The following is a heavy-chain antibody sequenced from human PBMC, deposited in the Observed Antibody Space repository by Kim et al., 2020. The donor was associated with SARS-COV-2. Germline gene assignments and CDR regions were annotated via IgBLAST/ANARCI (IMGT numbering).Heavy chain of an antibody. J-gene: IGHJ3*02. CDR1: GFTFSSYW. CDR3: ASGDSSGYSPQYDAFDI. Sequence: GGSLRLSCAASGFTFSSYWMSWVRQAPGKGLEWVANIKQDGSEKYYVDSVKGRFTISRDNAKNSLYLQMNSLRAEDTAVYYCASGDSSGYSPQYDAFDIWGQGTMVTVSS. CDR2: IKQDGSEK. V-gene: IGHV3-7*01. D-gene: IGHD3-22*01.